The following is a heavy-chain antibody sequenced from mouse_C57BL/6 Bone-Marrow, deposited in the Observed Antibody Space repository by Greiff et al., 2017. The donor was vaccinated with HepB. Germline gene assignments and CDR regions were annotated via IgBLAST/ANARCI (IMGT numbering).Heavy chain of an antibody. J-gene: IGHJ4*01. D-gene: IGHD1-1*01. CDR3: ARRNYGRGMDY. V-gene: IGHV5-6*02. CDR1: GFTFSSYG. CDR2: ISSGGSYT. Sequence: EVNVVESGGDLVKPGGSLKLSCAASGFTFSSYGMSWVRQTPDKRLEWVATISSGGSYTYYPDSVKGRFTISRDNAKNTLYLQMSSLKSEDTAMYYCARRNYGRGMDYWGQGTSVTVSS.